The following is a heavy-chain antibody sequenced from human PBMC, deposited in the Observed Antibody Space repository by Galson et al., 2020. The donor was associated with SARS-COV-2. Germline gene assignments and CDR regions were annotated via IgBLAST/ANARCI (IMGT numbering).Heavy chain of an antibody. J-gene: IGHJ4*02. CDR1: GFTFSSYS. V-gene: IGHV3-21*01. CDR3: ARDFLYDYYDSSGYVDY. CDR2: ISSSSSYI. Sequence: GESLKISCAASGFTFSSYSMNWVRQAPGKGLEWVSSISSSSSYIYYADSVKGRFTISRDNAKNSLYLQMNSLKAEDTAVYYCARDFLYDYYDSSGYVDYWGQGTLVTVSS. D-gene: IGHD3-22*01.